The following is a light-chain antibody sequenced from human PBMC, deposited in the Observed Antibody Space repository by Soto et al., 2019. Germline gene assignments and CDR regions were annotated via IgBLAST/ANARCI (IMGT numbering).Light chain of an antibody. CDR2: SNN. Sequence: VLTQPPSASGPPGQRVTISCSGSSSNIGSNTVNWYQQLPGTAPKLLIYSNNQRPSGVPDRFSGSKSGTSASLAISGLQSEDEADYYCAAWDDSLKVVFGGGTKLTVL. CDR1: SSNIGSNT. V-gene: IGLV1-44*01. J-gene: IGLJ2*01. CDR3: AAWDDSLKVV.